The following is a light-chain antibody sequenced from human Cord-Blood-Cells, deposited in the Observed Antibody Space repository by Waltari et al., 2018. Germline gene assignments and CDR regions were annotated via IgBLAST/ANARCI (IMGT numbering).Light chain of an antibody. CDR3: SSYTSSSTLV. CDR1: SSDVGGYNY. V-gene: IGLV2-14*01. J-gene: IGLJ2*01. Sequence: QSALTQPASVSGSPGQSITLPCTGTSSDVGGYNYVTWYQQHPGKAPKLRIYDVSNRPSGVSNRFSGSKSGNTASLTISGLQAEDEADYYCSSYTSSSTLVFGGGTKLTVL. CDR2: DVS.